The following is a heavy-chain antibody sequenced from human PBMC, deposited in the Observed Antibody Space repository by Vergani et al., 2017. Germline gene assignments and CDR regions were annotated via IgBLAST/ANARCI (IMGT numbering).Heavy chain of an antibody. CDR3: ARQVAVAGKWWGPYYYYGMDV. J-gene: IGHJ6*02. Sequence: QVQLVQSGAEVKKPGSSVKVSCKASGGTFSSYAISWVRQAPGQGLEWMGRIIPIFGTANYAQKFQGRVTITADESTSTAYMELSSLKASDTAMYYCARQVAVAGKWWGPYYYYGMDVWGQGTTVTVSS. CDR2: IIPIFGTA. V-gene: IGHV1-69*13. D-gene: IGHD6-19*01. CDR1: GGTFSSYA.